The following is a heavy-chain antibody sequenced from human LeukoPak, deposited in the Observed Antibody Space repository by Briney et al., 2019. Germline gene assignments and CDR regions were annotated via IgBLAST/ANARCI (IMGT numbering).Heavy chain of an antibody. CDR2: INHSGST. J-gene: IGHJ4*02. CDR1: GGSFSGYY. CDR3: ARVFCSGGSCWQY. V-gene: IGHV4-34*01. Sequence: SETLSLTCAVYGGSFSGYYWSWIRQPPGKGLEWIGGINHSGSTNYNPSLKSRVTISVDTSKNQFSLKLSSVTAADTAVYYCARVFCSGGSCWQYWGQGTLVTVSS. D-gene: IGHD2-15*01.